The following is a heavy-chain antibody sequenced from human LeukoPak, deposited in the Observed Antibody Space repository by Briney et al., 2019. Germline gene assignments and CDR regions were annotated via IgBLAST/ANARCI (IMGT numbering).Heavy chain of an antibody. V-gene: IGHV3-7*03. Sequence: PGGSLRLYCAASGFTFSSYWMSWVRQAPGKGLEWVANIKQDGSEKYYVDSVKGRFTISRDNAKNSLYLQMNSLRAEDTAVYYCARGSYYYGSGSYYESYYFDYWGQGTLVTVSS. J-gene: IGHJ4*02. CDR1: GFTFSSYW. CDR3: ARGSYYYGSGSYYESYYFDY. D-gene: IGHD3-10*01. CDR2: IKQDGSEK.